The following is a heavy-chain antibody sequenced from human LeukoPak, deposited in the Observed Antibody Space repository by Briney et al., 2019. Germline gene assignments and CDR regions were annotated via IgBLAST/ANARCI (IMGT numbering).Heavy chain of an antibody. CDR1: GFTISRDS. CDR2: ISYDGSNK. Sequence: GGSLRLSCAASGFTISRDSMNWVRQAPGKGLEWVAVISYDGSNKYYADSVKGRFTISRDNSKNTLYLQMNSLRAEDTAVYYCAKDREADAFDIWGQGTMVTVSS. V-gene: IGHV3-30*18. J-gene: IGHJ3*02. D-gene: IGHD1-26*01. CDR3: AKDREADAFDI.